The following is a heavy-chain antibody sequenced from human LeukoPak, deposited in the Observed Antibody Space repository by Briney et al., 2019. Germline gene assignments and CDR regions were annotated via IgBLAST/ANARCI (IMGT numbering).Heavy chain of an antibody. CDR1: GFTFSNYA. D-gene: IGHD2-21*01. Sequence: GGSLRLSCSASGFTFSNYAMHWVRQAPGKGLEYVSTMSSNGGSTYYADSVKGRFTISRDNSKNTLCLQMSSLRAEDTAVYYCVKGNLRGRNWYSPDHWGQGTLVTVSS. CDR2: MSSNGGST. CDR3: VKGNLRGRNWYSPDH. V-gene: IGHV3-64D*09. J-gene: IGHJ4*02.